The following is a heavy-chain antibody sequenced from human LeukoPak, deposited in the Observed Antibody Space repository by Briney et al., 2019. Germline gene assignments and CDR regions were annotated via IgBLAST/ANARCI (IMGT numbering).Heavy chain of an antibody. CDR3: VRGDNRES. CDR1: GFTFSTST. V-gene: IGHV3-21*01. J-gene: IGHJ5*02. CDR2: ISSTSNNI. D-gene: IGHD1-14*01. Sequence: GGCLRLSCAASGFTFSTSTMNWVRQAPGKGLEGVASISSTSNNIHHADSGKGRFNISRDNAENSLFLQMNSLRAEDTAVYYCVRGDNRESWGQGTLVTVSS.